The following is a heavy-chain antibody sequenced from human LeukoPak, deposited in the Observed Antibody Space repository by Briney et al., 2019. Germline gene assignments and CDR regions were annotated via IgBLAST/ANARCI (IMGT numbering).Heavy chain of an antibody. CDR2: IYHSGST. Sequence: SETLSLTCAVSGGSISSSNWWSWVRQPPGQGLEWIGEIYHSGSTNYNPSLKSRVTISVDKSKNQFSLKLSSVTAADTAVYYWARRAVTMVRGVILYWFDPWGQRTLVTVSS. CDR1: GGSISSSNW. D-gene: IGHD3-10*01. J-gene: IGHJ5*02. V-gene: IGHV4-4*02. CDR3: ARRAVTMVRGVILYWFDP.